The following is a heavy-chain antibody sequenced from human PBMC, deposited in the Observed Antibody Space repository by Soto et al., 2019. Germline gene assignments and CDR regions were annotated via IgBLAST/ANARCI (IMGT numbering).Heavy chain of an antibody. V-gene: IGHV3-48*01. D-gene: IGHD3-9*01. Sequence: PGGSLRLSCAASGFTFSSYSMNWVRQAPGKGLEWVSYISSSSSTIYYADSVKGRFTISRDNAKNSLYLQMNSLRAEDTAVYYCASCTPNYDILTGYYSAGCFFDYWGQGTLVTVSS. CDR2: ISSSSSTI. CDR3: ASCTPNYDILTGYYSAGCFFDY. J-gene: IGHJ4*02. CDR1: GFTFSSYS.